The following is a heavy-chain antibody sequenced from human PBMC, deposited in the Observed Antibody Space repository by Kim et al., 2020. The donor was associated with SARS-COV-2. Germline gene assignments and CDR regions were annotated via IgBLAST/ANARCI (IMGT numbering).Heavy chain of an antibody. Sequence: ASVKVSCKASGYTFTSYAMHWVRQAPGQRLEWMGWINAGNGNTKYSQKFQGRVTITRDTSASTAYMELSSLRSEDTAVYYCARVPHGWGSSSGWGQGTLVTVSS. CDR3: ARVPHGWGSSSG. D-gene: IGHD6-6*01. V-gene: IGHV1-3*01. CDR2: INAGNGNT. J-gene: IGHJ4*02. CDR1: GYTFTSYA.